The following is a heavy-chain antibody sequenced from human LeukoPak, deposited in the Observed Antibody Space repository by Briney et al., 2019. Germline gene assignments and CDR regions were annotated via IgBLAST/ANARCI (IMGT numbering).Heavy chain of an antibody. CDR2: INQSGDA. Sequence: SETLSLTCGVYGGSFSNYFWAWIRQSPAKGLEWVGEINQSGDADYNPSLKSRANISIDTSRSQFSLTLSSVTAADTAIYYCARVVGIAVVPGASEDNYFDPWGQGTQVTVSS. J-gene: IGHJ5*02. V-gene: IGHV4-34*01. CDR1: GGSFSNYF. CDR3: ARVVGIAVVPGASEDNYFDP. D-gene: IGHD2-21*01.